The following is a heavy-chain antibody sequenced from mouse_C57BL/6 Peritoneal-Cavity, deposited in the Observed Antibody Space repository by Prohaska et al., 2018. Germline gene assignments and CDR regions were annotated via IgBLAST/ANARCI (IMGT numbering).Heavy chain of an antibody. CDR3: ERFYESYSAFDY. V-gene: IGHV1-18*01. J-gene: IGHJ3*01. CDR2: GT. Sequence: GTIYNQKFKGKATLTVDKSSSTDYMELRSLTSEDTAVYYWERFYESYSAFDYWGQGTLVTVSA. D-gene: IGHD2-3*01.